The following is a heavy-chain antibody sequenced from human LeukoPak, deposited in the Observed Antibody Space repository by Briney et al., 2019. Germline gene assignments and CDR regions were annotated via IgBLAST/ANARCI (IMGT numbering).Heavy chain of an antibody. Sequence: PGGSLRLSCAASGFTFSSYAMSWVRQAPGKGLEWVSAISGSGGSTYYADSVKGRFTISRDNSKNTLYLQMNSLRAEDTAVYYCAKSPPRNYYDSSGYPGGFDYWGQGTLVTVSS. CDR2: ISGSGGST. V-gene: IGHV3-23*01. D-gene: IGHD3-22*01. CDR1: GFTFSSYA. J-gene: IGHJ4*02. CDR3: AKSPPRNYYDSSGYPGGFDY.